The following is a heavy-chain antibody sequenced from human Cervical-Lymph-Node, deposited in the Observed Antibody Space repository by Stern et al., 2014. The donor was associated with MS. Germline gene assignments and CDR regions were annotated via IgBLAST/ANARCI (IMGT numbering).Heavy chain of an antibody. J-gene: IGHJ6*02. CDR3: ARSIWNDIYHYYSMDV. CDR2: MYPSGTT. Sequence: QVKLVESGTGLVKPSQTLSLTCSVSGGSISSGSYYWGWIRQPAGRGLEWIGRMYPSGTTTYTPSLKGRFTISVATPKNQLSLKMRSVTAADTAVYYCARSIWNDIYHYYSMDVWGQGTTVTVSS. V-gene: IGHV4-61*02. D-gene: IGHD1-1*01. CDR1: GGSISSGSYY.